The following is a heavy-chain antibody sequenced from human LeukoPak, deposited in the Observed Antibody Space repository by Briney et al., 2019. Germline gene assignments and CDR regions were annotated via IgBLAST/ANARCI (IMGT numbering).Heavy chain of an antibody. CDR3: ARIQYCSSTSCMYNWFDP. Sequence: GASVKVSCKASGDTFSSYAISWVRQAPGQGLEWMGGIIPIFGTANYAQKFQGRVTITADESTSTAYMELSSLRSEDTAVYYCARIQYCSSTSCMYNWFDPWGQGTLVTVSS. V-gene: IGHV1-69*13. CDR2: IIPIFGTA. J-gene: IGHJ5*02. CDR1: GDTFSSYA. D-gene: IGHD2-2*01.